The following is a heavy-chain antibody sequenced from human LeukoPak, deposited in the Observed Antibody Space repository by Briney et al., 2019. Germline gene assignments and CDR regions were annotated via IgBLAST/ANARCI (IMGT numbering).Heavy chain of an antibody. V-gene: IGHV4-61*02. Sequence: SETLSLTCTVSGGSISSGSYYWSWIRQPAGKGLEWIGRIYTSGSTNYTPSLKSRVTISVDTSKNQFSLKLSSVTAADTAVYYCASLRGYSYGYDCWGQGTLVTVSS. J-gene: IGHJ4*02. CDR3: ASLRGYSYGYDC. D-gene: IGHD5-18*01. CDR1: GGSISSGSYY. CDR2: IYTSGST.